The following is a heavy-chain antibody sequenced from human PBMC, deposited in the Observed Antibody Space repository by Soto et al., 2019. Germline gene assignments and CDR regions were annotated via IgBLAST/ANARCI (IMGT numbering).Heavy chain of an antibody. CDR2: IKPSSGST. Sequence: ASVKVSCKASGFPFTSHSIHWVRQAPGQGLEWMGVIKPSSGSTSYAQKFQGRVTMTSDTSTNTVYMELSRLRSEDTAMYYCARDRDILTGFYGYGMDVWGQGTTVTVSS. J-gene: IGHJ6*02. D-gene: IGHD3-9*01. V-gene: IGHV1-46*01. CDR1: GFPFTSHS. CDR3: ARDRDILTGFYGYGMDV.